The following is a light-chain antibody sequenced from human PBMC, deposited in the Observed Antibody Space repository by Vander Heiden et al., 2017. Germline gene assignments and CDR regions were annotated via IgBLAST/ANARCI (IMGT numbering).Light chain of an antibody. Sequence: QSALTQPAAVSGYRGQSITISCTGTSSDVGSYNLVSWYQQHPGKAPKLMIYEVSKRPSGVSNRFSGSKSGNTASLTISGLQAEDEADYYCCSYAGSSTLWVFGGGTKLTVL. V-gene: IGLV2-23*02. J-gene: IGLJ3*02. CDR3: CSYAGSSTLWV. CDR1: SSDVGSYNL. CDR2: EVS.